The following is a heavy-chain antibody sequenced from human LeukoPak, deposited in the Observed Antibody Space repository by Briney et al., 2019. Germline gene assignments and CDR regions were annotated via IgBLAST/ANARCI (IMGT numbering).Heavy chain of an antibody. CDR1: GFTFSSYS. J-gene: IGHJ4*02. D-gene: IGHD1-7*01. Sequence: GGSRRPAWRLDGFTFSSYSTRCDRQAPGKGLEWVSAISGSVGNTYHADSVKDRFTISRDKSKNTLYLQMTSLRAEDTAVYYCYFTRTRPGSTFSSYWGQGTLVTVSS. V-gene: IGHV3-23*01. CDR3: YFTRTRPGSTFSSY. CDR2: ISGSVGNT.